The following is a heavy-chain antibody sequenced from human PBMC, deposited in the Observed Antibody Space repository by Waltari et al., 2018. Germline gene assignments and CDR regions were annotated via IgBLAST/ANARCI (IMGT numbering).Heavy chain of an antibody. Sequence: EVQLVESGGGLVQPGGSLRLSCAASGFTFSSYSMNWVRQAPGKGLEWVSYISSSSSTIYYADSVKGRFTISRDNAKNSLYLQMNSLRAEDTAVYYCARDSSSGVGAIRWFDPWGQGTLVTVSS. CDR3: ARDSSSGVGAIRWFDP. V-gene: IGHV3-48*01. CDR1: GFTFSSYS. CDR2: ISSSSSTI. J-gene: IGHJ5*02. D-gene: IGHD1-26*01.